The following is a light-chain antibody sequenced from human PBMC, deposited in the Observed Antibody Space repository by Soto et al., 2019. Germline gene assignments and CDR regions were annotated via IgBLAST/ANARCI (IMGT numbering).Light chain of an antibody. CDR1: SSNIGSNY. Sequence: QAVVTQPPSASGTPGQRVTISCSGSSSNIGSNYVYWYQQLPGTAPKLLIYSNNQRPSGVPARFSGSKSGTSASLAISGLRSEDEADYYCAAWDDSLSGPVVFGGGTKVTVL. V-gene: IGLV1-47*02. CDR3: AAWDDSLSGPVV. CDR2: SNN. J-gene: IGLJ2*01.